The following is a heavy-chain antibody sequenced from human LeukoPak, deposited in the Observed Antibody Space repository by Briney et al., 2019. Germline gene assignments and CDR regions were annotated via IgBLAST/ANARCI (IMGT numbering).Heavy chain of an antibody. V-gene: IGHV1-8*01. CDR2: MSANSGNT. Sequence: ASVKVSCKASGYSFASYDVNWVRQATGQGLEWMGWMSANSGNTLYAQKFQGRVTMTRNTAISTAYMELSSLRSGDTAIYYCARSDVDIVAPIISYYMDVWGKGTTVTASS. D-gene: IGHD5-12*01. CDR1: GYSFASYD. J-gene: IGHJ6*03. CDR3: ARSDVDIVAPIISYYMDV.